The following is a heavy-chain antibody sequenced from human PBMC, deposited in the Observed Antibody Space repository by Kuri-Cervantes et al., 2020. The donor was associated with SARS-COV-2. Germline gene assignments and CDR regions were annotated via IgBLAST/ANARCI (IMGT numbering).Heavy chain of an antibody. J-gene: IGHJ4*02. V-gene: IGHV3-23*03. D-gene: IGHD6-19*01. CDR3: AKGGLDSGWGY. CDR2: IYSGGSST. Sequence: GGSLRLSCAASGLTFSSYAMRWVRQAPGKGLEWVSVIYSGGSSTYFADSVKGRFTISRDNSKNTLYLQMNSRRTEDTAVYYCAKGGLDSGWGYWGQGTLVTVSS. CDR1: GLTFSSYA.